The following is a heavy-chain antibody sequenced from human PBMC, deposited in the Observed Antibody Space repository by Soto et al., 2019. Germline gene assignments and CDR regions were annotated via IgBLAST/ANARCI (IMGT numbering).Heavy chain of an antibody. D-gene: IGHD4-17*01. J-gene: IGHJ4*02. CDR2: INRDFNT. Sequence: EEQLVESGGGLVQPGGSLRLSCAASGFTFSNHVMNWVRQAPGRGLEWVSSINRDFNTYYADSVKGRFTISRDDAKDYLYLQINGLRADDTAVYYCVNGDYYVGQGTLVTVSS. V-gene: IGHV3-48*01. CDR3: VNGDYY. CDR1: GFTFSNHV.